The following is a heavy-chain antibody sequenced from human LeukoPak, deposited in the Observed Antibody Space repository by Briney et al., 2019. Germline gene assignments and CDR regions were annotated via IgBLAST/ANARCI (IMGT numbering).Heavy chain of an antibody. Sequence: KTGGSLRLSCAASGFTFSDYYMSWIRQAPGKRLEWVSYISSSGSTIYYADSVKGRFTISRDNAKNSLYLQMNSLRAEDTAVYYCARDEYYYDSSGYPPDYWGQGTLVTVSS. D-gene: IGHD3-22*01. CDR2: ISSSGSTI. CDR1: GFTFSDYY. J-gene: IGHJ4*02. CDR3: ARDEYYYDSSGYPPDY. V-gene: IGHV3-11*04.